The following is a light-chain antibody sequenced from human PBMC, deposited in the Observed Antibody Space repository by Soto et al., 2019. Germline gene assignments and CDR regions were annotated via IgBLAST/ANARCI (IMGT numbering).Light chain of an antibody. V-gene: IGLV2-14*01. CDR2: EVS. J-gene: IGLJ1*01. CDR1: SSDVGGYNY. CDR3: SSYTSSSTLV. Sequence: ALTQPASVSGSPGQSITLSCTGTSSDVGGYNYVSWYQQHPGKAPKLMIYEVSNRPSGVSNRFSGSKSGNTASLTISGLQAEDEADYYCSSYTSSSTLVFGTGTKLTVL.